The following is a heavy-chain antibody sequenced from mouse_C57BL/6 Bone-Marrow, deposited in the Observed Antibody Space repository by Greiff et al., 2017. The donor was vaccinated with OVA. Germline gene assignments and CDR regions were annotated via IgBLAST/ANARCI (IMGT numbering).Heavy chain of an antibody. CDR1: GYTFTSYW. V-gene: IGHV1-64*01. CDR3: EQFITTVVAHFDY. CDR2: IHPNSGST. J-gene: IGHJ2*01. Sequence: QVQLQQPGAELVKPGASVKLSCKASGYTFTSYWMHWVKQRPGQGLEGIGMIHPNSGSTNYNEKFKSKATLTVDKSSSTAYMQLSSLTSEDSAVYYCEQFITTVVAHFDYWGQGTTLTVSS. D-gene: IGHD1-1*01.